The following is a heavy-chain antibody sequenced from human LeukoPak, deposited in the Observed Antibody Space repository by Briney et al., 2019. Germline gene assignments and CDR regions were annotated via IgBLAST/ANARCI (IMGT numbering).Heavy chain of an antibody. V-gene: IGHV3-33*08. CDR3: ARDNAGLVKHLDAFDL. CDR2: IWNDGTNT. CDR1: GFTFSSYW. Sequence: GGSLRLSCAASGFTFSSYWMHWVRQAPGKGLEWVAVIWNDGTNTYYGDSVKGLFSISRDNSKNTVYLQMNSLRAEDTAVYYCARDNAGLVKHLDAFDLWGQGTMVTV. D-gene: IGHD1-26*01. J-gene: IGHJ3*01.